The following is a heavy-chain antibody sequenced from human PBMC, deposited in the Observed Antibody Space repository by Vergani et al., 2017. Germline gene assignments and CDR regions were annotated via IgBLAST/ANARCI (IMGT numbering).Heavy chain of an antibody. J-gene: IGHJ3*02. CDR2: MNPNSGNT. D-gene: IGHD2-21*02. Sequence: QVQLVQSGAEVKKPGASVTVSCKASGYTFTSYDINWVRQATGQGLEWMGWMNPNSGNTGYAQKFQGRVTITRNPSISTAYMELSSLRSEDTAVYYCARGIHCSGDCYSNDAFDIWGQGTMVTVSS. CDR1: GYTFTSYD. V-gene: IGHV1-8*01. CDR3: ARGIHCSGDCYSNDAFDI.